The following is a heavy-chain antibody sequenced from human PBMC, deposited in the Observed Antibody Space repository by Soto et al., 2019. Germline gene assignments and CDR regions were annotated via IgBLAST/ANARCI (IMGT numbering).Heavy chain of an antibody. CDR3: ARGQGRSGYYDSSGYYPIH. CDR2: INPSGGST. CDR1: GYTFTSYY. J-gene: IGHJ4*02. D-gene: IGHD3-22*01. Sequence: ASVKVSCKASGYTFTSYYMHWVRQAPGQGLEWMGIINPSGGSTSYAQKFQGRVTMTRDTSTSTVYMELSGLRSEDTAVYYCARGQGRSGYYDSSGYYPIHWGQGTLVTVSS. V-gene: IGHV1-46*01.